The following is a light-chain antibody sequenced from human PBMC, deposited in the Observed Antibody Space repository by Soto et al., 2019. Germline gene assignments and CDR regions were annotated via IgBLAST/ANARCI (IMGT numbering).Light chain of an antibody. J-gene: IGKJ1*01. Sequence: EIVMTQSPATLSVSPGERATLSCGASQSVSSSLAWYQQKPGQAPRLLIYGASTRATGIAARLSGSGSETEFTLTISSLQSEDFAVYYCQQYNNWWTFGQGTKVEIK. CDR1: QSVSSS. CDR3: QQYNNWWT. CDR2: GAS. V-gene: IGKV3-15*01.